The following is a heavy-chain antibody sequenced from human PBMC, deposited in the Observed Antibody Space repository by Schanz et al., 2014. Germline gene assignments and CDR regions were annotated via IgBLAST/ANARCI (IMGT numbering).Heavy chain of an antibody. CDR1: GFTFTTYA. CDR2: IYSSGST. J-gene: IGHJ6*02. Sequence: VFLAESGGGVVQPGRSLRLSCAASGFTFTTYAMTWVRQAPGKGLEWVSTIYSSGSTYYADSVRGRFTISRDNSMNTVYLQMNSLRSDDAAVYYCARAQGVIRLYYGVDVWGQGTTVTVSS. D-gene: IGHD3-10*01. CDR3: ARAQGVIRLYYGVDV. V-gene: IGHV3-66*02.